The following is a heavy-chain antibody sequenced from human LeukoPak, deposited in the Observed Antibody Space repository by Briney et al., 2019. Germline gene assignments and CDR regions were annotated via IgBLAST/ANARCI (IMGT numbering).Heavy chain of an antibody. CDR1: GFTFSSYA. CDR2: ISGSGGST. J-gene: IGHJ3*01. CDR3: TTALVKKGPWV. V-gene: IGHV3-23*01. D-gene: IGHD1-14*01. Sequence: TGGSLRLSCAASGFTFSSYAMSWVRQAPGKGLEWVSAISGSGGSTYYADSVKGRFTISRDDSKNTLYLQMNSLKTEDTAVYYCTTALVKKGPWVWGQGTMVTVSS.